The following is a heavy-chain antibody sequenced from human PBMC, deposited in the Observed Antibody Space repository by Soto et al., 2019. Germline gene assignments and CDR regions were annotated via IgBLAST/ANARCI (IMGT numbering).Heavy chain of an antibody. J-gene: IGHJ5*02. Sequence: ASVKVSCKTSGYSFTSNAITWVRQDPGQGLEWMGWISTYSGDPNYAQKFQGRVTMNTDTYTNTAYMELRNRRSDETAVYYCARVSGSYQAPSCRAGVDPWGQGTLVTVSS. V-gene: IGHV1-18*04. D-gene: IGHD3-10*01. CDR3: ARVSGSYQAPSCRAGVDP. CDR2: ISTYSGDP. CDR1: GYSFTSNA.